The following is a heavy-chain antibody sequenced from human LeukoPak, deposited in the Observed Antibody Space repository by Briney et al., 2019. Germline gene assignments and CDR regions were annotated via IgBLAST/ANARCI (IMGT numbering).Heavy chain of an antibody. D-gene: IGHD6-13*01. CDR2: IWYDGSNK. CDR1: GFTFSSYG. J-gene: IGHJ4*02. V-gene: IGHV3-33*01. CDR3: ARDRIAAAGTFDY. Sequence: GRSLRLSCAASGFTFSSYGMHWVRQAPGKGLEWVAVIWYDGSNKYYADSVKGRFTISRDNSKNMLYLQMNSLRAEDTAVYYCARDRIAAAGTFDYWGQGTLVTVSS.